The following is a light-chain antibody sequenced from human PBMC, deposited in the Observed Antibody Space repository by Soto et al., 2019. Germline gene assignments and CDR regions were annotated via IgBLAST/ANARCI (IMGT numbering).Light chain of an antibody. CDR3: MQALQTPRT. Sequence: DIVMTQSPLSLPVTPGEPASISCRSSQSLLYSNGYNYLDWYLQKPGQSPQLLIYLGSNRASGVPDRCSGSGSGTDFTLKISRVEAEDVGVYYCMQALQTPRTFGQGTKLEIK. CDR2: LGS. V-gene: IGKV2-28*01. CDR1: QSLLYSNGYNY. J-gene: IGKJ2*01.